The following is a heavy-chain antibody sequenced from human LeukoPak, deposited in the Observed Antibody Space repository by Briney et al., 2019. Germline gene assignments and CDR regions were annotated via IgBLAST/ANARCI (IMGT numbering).Heavy chain of an antibody. Sequence: PSETLSLTCTVSGGSISSSSYYWGWIRQPPGKGLEWIGSIYYSGSTYYNPSLKSRVTISVDTSKNQFSLKLSSVTAADTAVYYCAREGYSSQPFLDYYYYMDVWGKGTTVTVSS. J-gene: IGHJ6*03. CDR1: GGSISSSSYY. CDR2: IYYSGST. V-gene: IGHV4-39*07. D-gene: IGHD6-13*01. CDR3: AREGYSSQPFLDYYYYMDV.